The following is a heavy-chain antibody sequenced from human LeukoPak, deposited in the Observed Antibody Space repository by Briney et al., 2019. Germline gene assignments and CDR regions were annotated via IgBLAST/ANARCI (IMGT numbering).Heavy chain of an antibody. D-gene: IGHD3-10*01. CDR1: GFT. V-gene: IGHV3-21*01. J-gene: IGHJ3*02. CDR3: AVAYYYGSGDAFDI. Sequence: PGGSLRLSCAASGFTMSWVRQAPGRGLEWVSSINSDSNYIYYADSVQGRFTISRDNAKNSLYLQMNSLRAEDTAVYYCAVAYYYGSGDAFDIWGQGTKVTVSS. CDR2: INSDSNYI.